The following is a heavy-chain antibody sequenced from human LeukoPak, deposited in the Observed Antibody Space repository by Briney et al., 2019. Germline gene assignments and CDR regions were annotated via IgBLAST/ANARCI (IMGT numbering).Heavy chain of an antibody. CDR1: GFTFSSYS. CDR3: ARVQKGIAAAGAGGGWFEP. D-gene: IGHD6-13*01. Sequence: PEGSLRLSCAASGFTFSSYSMNWVRQAPGKGLEWVSSISSSSSYIYYADSVKGRFTISRDNAKNSLYLQMNSLRAEDTAVYYCARVQKGIAAAGAGGGWFEPWGQGTLVTVSA. V-gene: IGHV3-21*04. CDR2: ISSSSSYI. J-gene: IGHJ5*02.